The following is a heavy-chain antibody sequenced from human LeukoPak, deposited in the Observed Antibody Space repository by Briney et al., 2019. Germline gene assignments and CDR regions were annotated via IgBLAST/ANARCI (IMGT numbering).Heavy chain of an antibody. D-gene: IGHD6-19*01. J-gene: IGHJ4*02. CDR3: AKDLRSSGWSTLFDY. V-gene: IGHV3-23*01. Sequence: GGSLRPSYAASGFTFSSYAMSWVRQAPGKGPEWVSAISGSGSSTYYADSVKGRFTISRDNSKNTLYLQMNSLRAEDTAVYYCAKDLRSSGWSTLFDYWGQGTLVTVSS. CDR1: GFTFSSYA. CDR2: ISGSGSST.